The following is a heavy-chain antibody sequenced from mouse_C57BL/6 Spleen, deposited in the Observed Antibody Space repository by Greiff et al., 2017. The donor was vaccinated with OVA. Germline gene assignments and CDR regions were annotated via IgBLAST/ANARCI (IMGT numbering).Heavy chain of an antibody. CDR1: GYTFTSYW. Sequence: QVQLQQSGAELVRPGSSVKLSCKASGYTFTSYWMDWVKQRPGQGLEWIGNIYPSDSETHYNQKFKDKATLTVDKSSSTAYMQLSSLTSEDSAVYYYAGTGDWYFDVWGTGTTVTVSS. CDR3: AGTGDWYFDV. D-gene: IGHD4-1*01. J-gene: IGHJ1*03. CDR2: IYPSDSET. V-gene: IGHV1-61*01.